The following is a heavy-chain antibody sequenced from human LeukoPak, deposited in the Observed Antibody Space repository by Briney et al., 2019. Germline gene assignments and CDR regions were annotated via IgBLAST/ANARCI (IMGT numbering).Heavy chain of an antibody. D-gene: IGHD1-1*01. CDR2: ISNDGSHT. CDR1: GFSFSDYW. J-gene: IGHJ4*02. V-gene: IGHV3-74*01. Sequence: GGSLRLSCAASGFSFSDYWMHWVRQVPGKGLVWVSRISNDGSHTLYADSVRGRFTISRDNAKNTLFLQMDSLRAEDTAVYYCARAVTGLDDYWGQGTLVTVSS. CDR3: ARAVTGLDDY.